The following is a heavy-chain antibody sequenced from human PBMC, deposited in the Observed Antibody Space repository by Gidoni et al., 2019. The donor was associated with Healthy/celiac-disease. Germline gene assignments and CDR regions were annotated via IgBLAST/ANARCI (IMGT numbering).Heavy chain of an antibody. J-gene: IGHJ3*02. Sequence: QVPLVVSGVGVVQPGRSLSLSCPASGFPFRSYGMHWVRQAPGQGLEWVGVISYDRSNKDYADSVEGRFTISRDNSKNTLYLQMNSLRAEDTAVYYCAKLALSDGSSGFDAFDIWGQGTMVTVSS. CDR1: GFPFRSYG. D-gene: IGHD3-22*01. V-gene: IGHV3-30*18. CDR3: AKLALSDGSSGFDAFDI. CDR2: ISYDRSNK.